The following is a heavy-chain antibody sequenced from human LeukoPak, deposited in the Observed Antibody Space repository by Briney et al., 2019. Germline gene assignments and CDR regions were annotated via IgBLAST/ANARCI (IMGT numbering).Heavy chain of an antibody. CDR3: ARQWELLLGYYFDY. Sequence: EASVKVSCKASGYTFTSYGISWVRQAPGQGLEWMGWISAYNGNTNYAQKLQGRVTMTTDTSTSTAYMELRSLRSDDTAVYYCARQWELLLGYYFDYWGQGTLVTVSS. V-gene: IGHV1-18*01. CDR1: GYTFTSYG. CDR2: ISAYNGNT. J-gene: IGHJ4*02. D-gene: IGHD1-26*01.